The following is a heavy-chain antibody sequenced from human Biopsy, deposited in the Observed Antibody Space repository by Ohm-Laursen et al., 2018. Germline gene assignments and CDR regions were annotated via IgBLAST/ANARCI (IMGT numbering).Heavy chain of an antibody. D-gene: IGHD3-10*01. CDR2: INDSGRT. CDR1: GGSFSGYS. Sequence: GTLSLTCGVYGGSFSGYSCSWIRQPPGKGLEWIGEINDSGRTNYNPSLRSRVPFSVDTSKNQFSLKLSSVTAADTAVYYCARGTNYYGSGRNRHWFDPWGQGTQVTVSS. CDR3: ARGTNYYGSGRNRHWFDP. J-gene: IGHJ5*02. V-gene: IGHV4-34*01.